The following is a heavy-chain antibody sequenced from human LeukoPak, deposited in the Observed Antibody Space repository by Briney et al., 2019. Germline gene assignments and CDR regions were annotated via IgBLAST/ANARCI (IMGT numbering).Heavy chain of an antibody. V-gene: IGHV5-51*01. Sequence: GESLNISCKGSGYSFTSYWIGWVRQMPGKGLEWMGIIYPGDSPTRYSPSFQGQVPISADKSISTAYLQWSRLKASDTAMYYCARHYCSSTSCYLQKDNWFDPWGQGTLVTVSS. CDR1: GYSFTSYW. CDR3: ARHYCSSTSCYLQKDNWFDP. CDR2: IYPGDSPT. J-gene: IGHJ5*02. D-gene: IGHD2-2*01.